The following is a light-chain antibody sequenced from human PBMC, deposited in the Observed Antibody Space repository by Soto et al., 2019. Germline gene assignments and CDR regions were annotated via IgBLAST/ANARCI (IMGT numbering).Light chain of an antibody. Sequence: EIVLTQSPGTLSLSPGERATLSCRASQSVSSRYLAWYQQKPGQAPRLLIYDASYRAPGIPDRFSGSGSGTXXTLTISRLEPEDFAVYYCQQYGSSYTFGPGTKVDIK. V-gene: IGKV3-20*01. CDR1: QSVSSRY. CDR3: QQYGSSYT. CDR2: DAS. J-gene: IGKJ3*01.